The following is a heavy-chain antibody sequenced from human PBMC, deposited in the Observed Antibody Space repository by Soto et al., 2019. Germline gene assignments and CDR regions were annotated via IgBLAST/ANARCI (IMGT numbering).Heavy chain of an antibody. J-gene: IGHJ4*01. CDR1: GFTFSSYS. CDR2: ISSSSSYI. D-gene: IGHD3-3*01. CDR3: ARDLDYDFWSFDY. Sequence: GGSLRLSCAASGFTFSSYSMNWVRQAPGKGLEWVSSISSSSSYIYYADSVKGRFTISRDNAKNSLYLQMNSLRAEDTAVYYCARDLDYDFWSFDYCGHVTLVTVSS. V-gene: IGHV3-21*01.